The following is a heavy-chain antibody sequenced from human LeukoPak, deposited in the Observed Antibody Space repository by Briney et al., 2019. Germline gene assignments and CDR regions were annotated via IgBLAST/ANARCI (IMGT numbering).Heavy chain of an antibody. CDR1: GFTFDDYA. CDR3: AKVGKINDYGDYYFDY. D-gene: IGHD4-17*01. J-gene: IGHJ4*02. V-gene: IGHV3-9*01. Sequence: GGSLRLSCAASGFTFDDYAMHWVRQAPGKGLEWVSGISWNSGSIGYADSVKGRFTISRDNAKNSLYLQMNSLRAEDTALYYCAKVGKINDYGDYYFDYWGQGTLVTVSS. CDR2: ISWNSGSI.